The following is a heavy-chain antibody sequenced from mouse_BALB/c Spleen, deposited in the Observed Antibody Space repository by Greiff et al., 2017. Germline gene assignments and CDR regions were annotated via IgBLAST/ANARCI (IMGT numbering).Heavy chain of an antibody. D-gene: IGHD2-1*01. CDR3: ARIYYGNYRPWFAY. Sequence: EVKLVESGGGLVKPGGSLKLSCAASGFTFSSYAMSWVRQTPEKRLEWVASISSGGSTYYPDSVKGRFTISRDNARNILYLQMSSLRSEDTAMYYCARIYYGNYRPWFAYWGQGTLVTVSA. CDR2: ISSGGST. V-gene: IGHV5-6-5*01. CDR1: GFTFSSYA. J-gene: IGHJ3*01.